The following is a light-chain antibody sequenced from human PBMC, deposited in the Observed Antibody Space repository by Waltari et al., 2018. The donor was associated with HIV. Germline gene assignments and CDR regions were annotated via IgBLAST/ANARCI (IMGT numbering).Light chain of an antibody. V-gene: IGLV2-23*01. J-gene: IGLJ1*01. CDR3: CSYADSSLV. Sequence: SALTQPATVSGSPGRSITISGTRTSSDVGSSNPASWYQQHPGKAPKLMIHEDTKRPSGVSNRFSGSKSGNTASLTISGLLAEDEAEYYCCSYADSSLVFGTGTKVSVL. CDR1: SSDVGSSNP. CDR2: EDT.